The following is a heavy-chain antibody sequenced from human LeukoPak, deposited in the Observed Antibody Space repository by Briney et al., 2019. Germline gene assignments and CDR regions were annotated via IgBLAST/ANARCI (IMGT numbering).Heavy chain of an antibody. CDR1: GFSFCSYT. D-gene: IGHD3-10*01. CDR3: VKDRAVDY. CDR2: ISSNGGPT. Sequence: GGSLRLSCSASGFSFCSYTMHWVRQAPGKGLEYVSSISSNGGPTYYAASVRGRFTISRDNSKNTLYLQMSSLRTEDTAVYYCVKDRAVDYWGQGTLVTVSS. J-gene: IGHJ4*02. V-gene: IGHV3-64D*06.